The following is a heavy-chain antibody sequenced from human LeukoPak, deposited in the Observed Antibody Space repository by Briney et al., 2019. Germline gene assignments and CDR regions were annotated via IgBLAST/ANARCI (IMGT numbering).Heavy chain of an antibody. J-gene: IGHJ5*02. Sequence: PSETLSLTCTVSGGSISSYYWSWIRQPPGKGLEWIGYIHYSGSTNQNPSLKSRVTIAVDTSKNQFSLKLSSVTAADTAVYYCAVTRMYYDFWSGFFDPWGQGTLVTVSP. CDR1: GGSISSYY. CDR2: IHYSGST. D-gene: IGHD3-3*01. CDR3: AVTRMYYDFWSGFFDP. V-gene: IGHV4-59*01.